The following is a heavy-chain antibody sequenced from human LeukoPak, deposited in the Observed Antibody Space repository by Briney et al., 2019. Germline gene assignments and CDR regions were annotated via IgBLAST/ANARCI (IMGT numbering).Heavy chain of an antibody. Sequence: GGSLRLSCAASGFTFSSHWLSWVRQAPGKGLEWVALMSYDGSDKSYADSVKGRFTISRDNSKTTLYLQMDSLRGDDAAVYYCAKAVGSISWSFDYWGQGTLVTVSS. CDR1: GFTFSSHW. V-gene: IGHV3-30*18. D-gene: IGHD6-13*01. J-gene: IGHJ4*02. CDR2: MSYDGSDK. CDR3: AKAVGSISWSFDY.